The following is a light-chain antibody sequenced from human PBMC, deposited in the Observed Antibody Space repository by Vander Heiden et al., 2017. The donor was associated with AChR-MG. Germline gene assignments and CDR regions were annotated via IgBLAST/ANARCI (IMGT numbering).Light chain of an antibody. J-gene: IGLJ1*01. CDR2: DVS. V-gene: IGLV2-14*03. Sequence: QSALTQPASVSGSPGQSITISCTGTSSDVGGYNFVACYQHHPGKAPNLMIYDVSNRPSGVSNRFSGSKSGNTASLTISGLQAEDEATFYCSSYTRSSTYVFGSGTKVTVL. CDR3: SSYTRSSTYV. CDR1: SSDVGGYNF.